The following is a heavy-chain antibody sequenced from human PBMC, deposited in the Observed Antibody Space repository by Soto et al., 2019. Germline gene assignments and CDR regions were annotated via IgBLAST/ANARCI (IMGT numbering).Heavy chain of an antibody. D-gene: IGHD4-17*01. V-gene: IGHV3-30*18. CDR2: ISYDGSNK. CDR3: ANPAPTTVTTGVAFDI. CDR1: GFTFSSYG. J-gene: IGHJ3*02. Sequence: QVQLVESGGGVVQPRRSLRLSCAASGFTFSSYGMHWVRQAPGKGLEWVAVISYDGSNKYYADSVKGRFTISRDNSKNTLYLQMNSLRAEDTAVYYCANPAPTTVTTGVAFDIWGQGTMVTVSS.